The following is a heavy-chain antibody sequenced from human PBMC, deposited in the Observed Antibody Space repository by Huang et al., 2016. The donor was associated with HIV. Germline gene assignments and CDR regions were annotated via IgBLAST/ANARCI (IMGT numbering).Heavy chain of an antibody. D-gene: IGHD3-16*01. CDR2: ISSSGSSI. CDR1: GFSLRSYT. J-gene: IGHJ4*02. CDR3: ATRGWTSGLDGYFFDY. V-gene: IGHV3-21*02. Sequence: EVQLVQSGGGLVKPGASLRLSCAASGFSLRSYTLTWVRQTPSKGLELVSSISSSGSSIYYGDSVRGKGRLTVSRDNAKNSLYLQINSLSAEDTAVYYCATRGWTSGLDGYFFDYWGQGALVIVSS.